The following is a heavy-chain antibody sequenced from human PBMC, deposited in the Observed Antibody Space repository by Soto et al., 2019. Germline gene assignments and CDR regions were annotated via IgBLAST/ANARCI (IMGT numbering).Heavy chain of an antibody. CDR2: IKQDGSEK. CDR1: GFTFSSDW. J-gene: IGHJ4*02. V-gene: IGHV3-7*01. Sequence: GGSLRLSCAASGFTFSSDWMSWVRQAPGKGLEWVANIKQDGSEKYYVDSVKGRFTISRDNAKTSLYLQMNSLRAEDTAVYYCARDRTSWYFDYWGQGTLVTVSS. CDR3: ARDRTSWYFDY. D-gene: IGHD2-2*01.